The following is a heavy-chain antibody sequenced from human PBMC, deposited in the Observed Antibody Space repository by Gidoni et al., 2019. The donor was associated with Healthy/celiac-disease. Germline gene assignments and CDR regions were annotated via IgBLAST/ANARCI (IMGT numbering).Heavy chain of an antibody. D-gene: IGHD5-18*01. J-gene: IGHJ4*02. CDR1: GSTFSSNA. V-gene: IGHV3-23*01. Sequence: EVQLLASGGGLVQPGGSLRLSCAASGSTFSSNAMSWVRQAPGKGLEWVSAISGSGGSTYYADSVKGQFTISRDNSKNTLYLQMNSLRAEDTAVYYCAKTWIQLWSFDYWGQGTLVTVSS. CDR3: AKTWIQLWSFDY. CDR2: ISGSGGST.